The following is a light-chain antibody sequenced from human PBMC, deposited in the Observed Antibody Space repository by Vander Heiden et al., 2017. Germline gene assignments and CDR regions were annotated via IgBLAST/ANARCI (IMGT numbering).Light chain of an antibody. J-gene: IGKJ1*01. CDR2: GAS. Sequence: DIVLTQSPGTLSLSPGERATLSRRASQSISSTYLAWYQQKPGQAPRLLIYGASSRATGIPDRFSGSGSGTDFTLTISRLEPDDFAVFYCQQYSDSLRTFAQGTKVEIK. V-gene: IGKV3-20*01. CDR3: QQYSDSLRT. CDR1: QSISSTY.